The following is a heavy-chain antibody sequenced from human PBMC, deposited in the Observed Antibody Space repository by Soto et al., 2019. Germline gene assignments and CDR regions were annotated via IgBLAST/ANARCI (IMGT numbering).Heavy chain of an antibody. CDR3: GREVEGDLNFDY. CDR1: GYTFTSYG. V-gene: IGHV1-18*01. D-gene: IGHD2-21*02. Sequence: ASVKVSCKASGYTFTSYGISWVRQAPGQGLEWMGWISAYNGNTNYAQKLQGRVTMTTDTSTSTAYMELSSLRSEDTAVYYCGREVEGDLNFDYWGQGPLVTVSS. CDR2: ISAYNGNT. J-gene: IGHJ4*02.